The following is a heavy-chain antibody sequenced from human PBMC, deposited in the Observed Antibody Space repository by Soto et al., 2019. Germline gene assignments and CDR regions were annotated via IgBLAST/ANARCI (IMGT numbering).Heavy chain of an antibody. CDR3: AKDKGSSGWYRVDY. Sequence: PGGSLRLSCAASGFTFSNYAMSWVRQAPGKGLEWIATINGDGGSTYYADSVKGRFTISRDNSKNSLYLQMNSLRTEDTAFYYCAKDKGSSGWYRVDYWGQGTLVTVSS. CDR2: INGDGGST. D-gene: IGHD6-19*01. CDR1: GFTFSNYA. J-gene: IGHJ4*02. V-gene: IGHV3-43*02.